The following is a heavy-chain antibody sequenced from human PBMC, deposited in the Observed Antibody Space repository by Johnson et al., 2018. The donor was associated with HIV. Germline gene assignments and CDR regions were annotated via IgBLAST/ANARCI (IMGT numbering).Heavy chain of an antibody. D-gene: IGHD3-22*01. V-gene: IGHV3-49*03. J-gene: IGHJ3*02. CDR2: VRSKAYGGT. CDR1: GFTFGDYG. CDR3: SSRPYFYDSSGNAFHI. Sequence: VQLVESGGGLVQPGRSLRVSCTASGFTFGDYGVNWFRQAPGKGLEWVGLVRSKAYGGTEYAASVKGRFTVSRDDSKNIAYLHMNNLKSEDTAVYYCSSRPYFYDSSGNAFHIWGQGTRVTVSS.